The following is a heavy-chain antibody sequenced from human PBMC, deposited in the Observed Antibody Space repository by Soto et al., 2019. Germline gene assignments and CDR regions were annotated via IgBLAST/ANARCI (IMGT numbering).Heavy chain of an antibody. V-gene: IGHV1-3*01. J-gene: IGHJ4*02. CDR2: FNAGNGNT. CDR1: GYTFTSYA. D-gene: IGHD5-18*01. CDR3: ARDPGYSYGYN. Sequence: QVQLVQSGAEVKKPGASVKVSCKASGYTFTSYAMHWVRQAPGQRLELMGWFNAGNGNTKYSQKLQGRFTITRDTPASTAYMEPSSLRSEDTAVYYCARDPGYSYGYNWGQGTLVTVSS.